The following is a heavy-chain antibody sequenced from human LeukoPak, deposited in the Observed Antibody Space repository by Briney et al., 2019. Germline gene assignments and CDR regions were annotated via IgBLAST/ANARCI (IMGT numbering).Heavy chain of an antibody. D-gene: IGHD3-3*01. Sequence: SETLSLTCAVYGGSFSGYYWSWIRQPPGKGLEWIGYMLYSGSINYNPSLKSRVTISVDMSKNQFSLNLSSVTAADTAIYYCARGPIFGIIKNWFDPWGQGTLVTVSS. CDR1: GGSFSGYY. CDR2: MLYSGSI. V-gene: IGHV4-34*11. CDR3: ARGPIFGIIKNWFDP. J-gene: IGHJ5*02.